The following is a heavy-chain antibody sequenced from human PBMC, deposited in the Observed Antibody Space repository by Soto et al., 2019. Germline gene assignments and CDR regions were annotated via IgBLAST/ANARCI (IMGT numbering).Heavy chain of an antibody. CDR1: GFTFSSFG. CDR2: IWYDGSKK. J-gene: IGHJ6*02. D-gene: IGHD6-19*01. V-gene: IGHV3-30*02. Sequence: GGSLRLSCAASGFTFSSFGMHWVRQAPGKGLEWVSLIWYDGSKKSYGDSVKGRFTISRDNSRNTVYLQMNSLRSDDTAVYYCARGYRTGWANIFYYYAMDVWGQGTTVTVSS. CDR3: ARGYRTGWANIFYYYAMDV.